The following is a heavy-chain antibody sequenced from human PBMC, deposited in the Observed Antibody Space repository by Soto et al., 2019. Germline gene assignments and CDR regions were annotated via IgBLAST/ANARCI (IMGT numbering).Heavy chain of an antibody. CDR1: GFTFSSYA. J-gene: IGHJ4*02. V-gene: IGHV3-30-3*01. CDR2: ISYDGSNK. Sequence: GGTLRLSCAASGFTFSSYAMHWVRQAPGKGLEWVAVISYDGSNKYYADSVKGRFTISRDNSKNSIYLQMNSLRAEDTAVYYFPNGSASASPYYFDFWGKGTLGTISS. CDR3: PNGSASASPYYFDF.